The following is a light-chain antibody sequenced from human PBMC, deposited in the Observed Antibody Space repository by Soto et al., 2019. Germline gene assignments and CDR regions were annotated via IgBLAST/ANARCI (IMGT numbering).Light chain of an antibody. CDR1: QSNRCSY. CDR2: GRS. CDR3: KQYDSSPRT. Sequence: VLSPSPAALPLSPGERATPSCGVMQSNRCSYLAWYLQKPGQAPRLLIYGRSSRATGVPDRFSGSGSGTDFTLTINRLEPDDFAVYYCKQYDSSPRTFGQGTRVEIK. J-gene: IGKJ1*01. V-gene: IGKV3-20*01.